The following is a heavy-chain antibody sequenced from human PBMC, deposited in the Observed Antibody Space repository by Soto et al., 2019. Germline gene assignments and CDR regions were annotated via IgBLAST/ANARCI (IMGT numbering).Heavy chain of an antibody. V-gene: IGHV1-69*10. CDR2: IIPILGIA. J-gene: IGHJ5*02. CDR3: AREAEPGLIVVVPAARSNWFDP. Sequence: VKVSCKASGYTFTSYGISWVRQAPGQGLEWMGWIIPILGIANYAQKFQGRVTITADKSTSTAYMELSSLRSEDTAVYYCAREAEPGLIVVVPAARSNWFDPWGQGTLVTVSS. D-gene: IGHD2-2*01. CDR1: GYTFTSYG.